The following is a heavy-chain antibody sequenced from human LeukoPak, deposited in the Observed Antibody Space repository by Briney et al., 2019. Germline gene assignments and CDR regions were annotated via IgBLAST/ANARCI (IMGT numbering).Heavy chain of an antibody. Sequence: GESLKISCAASGFTFSSYAMSWVRQAPGKGLEWVSAISGSGGSTYYADSVKGRFTISRDNSKNTLYLQMNSLRAEDTAVYYCAKDRYTSSWLDAFDIWGQGTMVTVSS. J-gene: IGHJ3*02. V-gene: IGHV3-23*01. CDR2: ISGSGGST. CDR1: GFTFSSYA. CDR3: AKDRYTSSWLDAFDI. D-gene: IGHD6-13*01.